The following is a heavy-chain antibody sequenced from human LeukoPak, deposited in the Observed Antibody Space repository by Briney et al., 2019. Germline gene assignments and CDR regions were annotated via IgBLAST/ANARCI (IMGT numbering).Heavy chain of an antibody. V-gene: IGHV3-7*01. D-gene: IGHD4-23*01. Sequence: GGSLTLSYAASGFTFTGFFMSWLRQAPGKGLEWVANINRDGTETYYVGSVKGRFTISIDNAKNSVYLQMNSLRTEDTAIYYCARSRWPEDLWGRGTLVTVSS. J-gene: IGHJ5*02. CDR1: GFTFTGFF. CDR2: INRDGTET. CDR3: ARSRWPEDL.